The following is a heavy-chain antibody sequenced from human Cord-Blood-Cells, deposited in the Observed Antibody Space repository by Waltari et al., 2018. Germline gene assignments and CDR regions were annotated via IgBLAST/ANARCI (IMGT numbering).Heavy chain of an antibody. D-gene: IGHD2-21*01. CDR3: ARGGVYCGGDCYSVWFDP. Sequence: EVQLVQSGAEVKKPGESLKISCKGSGYSFTSYWIGWVRQLPGKRLEWMGIIYPGDSDTRYSPSFQGQVTISADKSISTAYLQWSSLKASDTAMYYCARGGVYCGGDCYSVWFDPWGQGTLVTVSS. J-gene: IGHJ5*02. V-gene: IGHV5-51*01. CDR2: IYPGDSDT. CDR1: GYSFTSYW.